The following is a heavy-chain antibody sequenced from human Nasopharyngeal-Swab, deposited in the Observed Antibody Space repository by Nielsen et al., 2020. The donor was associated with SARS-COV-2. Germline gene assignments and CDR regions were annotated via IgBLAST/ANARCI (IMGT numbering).Heavy chain of an antibody. J-gene: IGHJ6*02. CDR3: AREKYYYGSGSSGGMDV. V-gene: IGHV4-59*01. D-gene: IGHD3-10*01. Sequence: SETLSLTCTVSGGSISSYYWSWIRQPPGKGLEWIGYIHYSGSTNYNPSLKSRVTISVDTSKNQFSLKLSSVTAADTAVYYCAREKYYYGSGSSGGMDVWGQGTTVTVSS. CDR2: IHYSGST. CDR1: GGSISSYY.